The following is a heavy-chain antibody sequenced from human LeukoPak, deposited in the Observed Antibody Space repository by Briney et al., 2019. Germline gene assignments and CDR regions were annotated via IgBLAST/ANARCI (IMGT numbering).Heavy chain of an antibody. D-gene: IGHD5-18*01. CDR1: GYTFTSYG. CDR2: IIPIFGTT. V-gene: IGHV1-69*06. J-gene: IGHJ6*03. Sequence: SVKVSCKASGYTFTSYGISWVRQAPGQGLEWMGGIIPIFGTTNYAQKFQGRVTITADKSTSTAYMELSSLRSEDTAVYYCARGRYSSGFGGNYYYYYMDVWGKGTTVTVSS. CDR3: ARGRYSSGFGGNYYYYYMDV.